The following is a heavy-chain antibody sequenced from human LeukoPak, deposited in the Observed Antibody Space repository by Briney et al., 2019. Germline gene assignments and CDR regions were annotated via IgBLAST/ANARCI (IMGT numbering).Heavy chain of an antibody. CDR3: AKDVILTYYYGSGSSIDY. V-gene: IGHV3-23*01. Sequence: GGSLRLSCAASGFTFSSYAMSWVRQAPGKGLEWVSAISGSGGSTYYADSVKGRFTISRDNSKNTLYLQMSSLRAEDTAVYYCAKDVILTYYYGSGSSIDYWGQGTLVTVSS. D-gene: IGHD3-10*01. CDR1: GFTFSSYA. CDR2: ISGSGGST. J-gene: IGHJ4*02.